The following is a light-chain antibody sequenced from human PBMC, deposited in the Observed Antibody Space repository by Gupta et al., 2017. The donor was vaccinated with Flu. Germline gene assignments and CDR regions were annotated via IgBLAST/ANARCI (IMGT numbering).Light chain of an antibody. Sequence: QAGLTQPPSVSKGLRQTATLTCTGNSNNVGNQGAAWLQQHQGHPPKVLSDRNNNRPSGISERFSASRSGNTASLTITGLQPEDEADCYCSACDSSLNEAVFGGGTKVTVL. CDR1: SNNVGNQG. V-gene: IGLV10-54*04. CDR2: RNN. J-gene: IGLJ3*02. CDR3: SACDSSLNEAV.